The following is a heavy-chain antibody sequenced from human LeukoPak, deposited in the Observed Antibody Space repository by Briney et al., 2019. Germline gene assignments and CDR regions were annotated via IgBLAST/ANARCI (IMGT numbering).Heavy chain of an antibody. V-gene: IGHV3-30*18. CDR2: ISYDGSNK. D-gene: IGHD1-26*01. Sequence: PGGSLRLSCAASGFTFSSYGMHWVRQAPGKGLEWVAVISYDGSNKYYADSVKGRFTISRDISKNTLYLQMNSLRAEDTAVYHCAKDLERLVGAIDYWGQGTLVTVSS. CDR1: GFTFSSYG. J-gene: IGHJ4*02. CDR3: AKDLERLVGAIDY.